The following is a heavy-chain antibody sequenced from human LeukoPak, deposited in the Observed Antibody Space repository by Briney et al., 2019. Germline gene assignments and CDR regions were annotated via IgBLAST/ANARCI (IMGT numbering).Heavy chain of an antibody. J-gene: IGHJ6*03. CDR1: GGSISSYY. CDR2: IFYSGST. V-gene: IGHV4-59*01. CDR3: ARGVASSWYYYYMDV. Sequence: SETLSLTCTVSGGSISSYYWSWIRQPPGKGLEWIGYIFYSGSTNYNPSLKSRVSISVDTPKNQFSLKLSSVTAADTAVYYCARGVASSWYYYYMDVWDKGTTVTVSS. D-gene: IGHD6-13*01.